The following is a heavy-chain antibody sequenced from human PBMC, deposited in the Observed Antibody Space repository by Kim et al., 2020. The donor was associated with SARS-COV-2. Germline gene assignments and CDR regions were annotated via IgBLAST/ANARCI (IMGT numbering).Heavy chain of an antibody. Sequence: GGSLRLSCAASGFTFSGSAMHWVRQASGKGLEWVGRIRDKTNTYATAYAASVKGRFTISRDDSKNTAYLQMNSLKTEDTAVYYCTRPHFGVPQSSGDYWGQGTLVTVSS. CDR1: GFTFSGSA. V-gene: IGHV3-73*01. CDR3: TRPHFGVPQSSGDY. D-gene: IGHD2-2*01. CDR2: IRDKTNTYAT. J-gene: IGHJ4*02.